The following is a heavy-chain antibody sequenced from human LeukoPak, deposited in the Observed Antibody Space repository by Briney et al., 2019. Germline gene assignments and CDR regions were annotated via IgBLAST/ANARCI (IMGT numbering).Heavy chain of an antibody. J-gene: IGHJ4*02. Sequence: GGSLRLSCEASGLSIADYTMHWVRQVPGKGLEWVSLISRNGVATKYADSVRGRFIVSRDNSKNSLYLQMNSLSTEDAALYYCAKSHYYHSSTKTAYFDFWGQGTLVTVSS. CDR1: GLSIADYT. D-gene: IGHD3-22*01. CDR2: ISRNGVAT. CDR3: AKSHYYHSSTKTAYFDF. V-gene: IGHV3-43*01.